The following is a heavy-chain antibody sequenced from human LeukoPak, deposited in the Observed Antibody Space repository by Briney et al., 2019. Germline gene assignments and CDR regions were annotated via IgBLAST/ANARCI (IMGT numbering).Heavy chain of an antibody. D-gene: IGHD2-15*01. CDR3: TKKFCGSRAACAGGSYYDF. Sequence: PGVSLTLSAAASAFTFSKDDCHWVRPAPGKERVGGAGIGVGGDTYYADSVKGRLTITREDAANSLYLQMRSLGAGDTALYYCTKKFCGSRAACAGGSYYDFWGRGALVTVSS. J-gene: IGHJ2*01. V-gene: IGHV3-13*01. CDR1: AFTFSKDD. CDR2: IGVGGDT.